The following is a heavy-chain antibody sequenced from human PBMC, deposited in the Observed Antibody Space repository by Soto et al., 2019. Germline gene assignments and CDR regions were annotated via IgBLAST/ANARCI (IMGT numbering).Heavy chain of an antibody. CDR1: GGTFSSYA. CDR3: ARHVPAAGYYYGVDV. D-gene: IGHD2-2*01. V-gene: IGHV1-69*05. J-gene: IGHJ6*02. CDR2: IIPIFGTA. Sequence: QVQLVQSGAEVKKPGSSVKVSCKASGGTFSSYAISWVRQAPGQGLEWMGGIIPIFGTANYAQKFQGRVTXTXXXSXXTAYMELSSLRSEDTAVYYCARHVPAAGYYYGVDVWGQGTTVTVSS.